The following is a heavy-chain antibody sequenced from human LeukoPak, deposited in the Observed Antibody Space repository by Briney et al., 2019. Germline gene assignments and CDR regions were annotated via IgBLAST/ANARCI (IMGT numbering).Heavy chain of an antibody. D-gene: IGHD2-2*02. CDR2: MNPNSGNT. V-gene: IGHV1-8*01. CDR3: ARRGGPAAIVYYYYGMDV. CDR1: GYTFTSYD. J-gene: IGHJ6*02. Sequence: ASVKVSCKASGYTFTSYDINWVRQATGQGLEWMGWMNPNSGNTGYAQKFQGRVTMTRNTSISTAYMELSSLRSEDTAVYYCARRGGPAAIVYYYYGMDVWGQGTTVTVSS.